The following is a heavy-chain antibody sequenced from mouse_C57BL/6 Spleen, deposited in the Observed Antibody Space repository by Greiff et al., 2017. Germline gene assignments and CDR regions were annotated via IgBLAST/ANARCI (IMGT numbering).Heavy chain of an antibody. Sequence: VQLQQSGAELVRPGTSVKVSCKASGYAFTNYLIEWVKQRPGQGLEWIGVINPGSGGTNYNEKLKGKATLTEDKSYSTAYMQLSSLTSEDTAVYFGAKSGEGYDGSPYFDVWGTGTTVTVSS. D-gene: IGHD1-1*01. CDR1: GYAFTNYL. J-gene: IGHJ1*03. V-gene: IGHV1-54*01. CDR3: AKSGEGYDGSPYFDV. CDR2: INPGSGGT.